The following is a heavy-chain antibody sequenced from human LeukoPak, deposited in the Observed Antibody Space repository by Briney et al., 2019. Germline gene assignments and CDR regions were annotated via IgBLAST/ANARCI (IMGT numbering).Heavy chain of an antibody. D-gene: IGHD3-9*01. CDR3: ARHRHYDILTGYSSFDY. Sequence: SETLSLTCTVSGYSISSGYYWGWIRQPPGKGLEWIGSIYHSGRTFYNPSLKSRVTISVDTSKNQFSLKLSSVTAADTAVYYCARHRHYDILTGYSSFDYWGQGTLVTVSS. V-gene: IGHV4-38-2*02. CDR1: GYSISSGYY. CDR2: IYHSGRT. J-gene: IGHJ4*02.